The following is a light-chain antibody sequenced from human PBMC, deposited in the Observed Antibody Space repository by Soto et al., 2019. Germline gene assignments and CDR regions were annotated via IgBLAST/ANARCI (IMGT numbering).Light chain of an antibody. J-gene: IGLJ1*01. CDR1: SSDIGAYNY. V-gene: IGLV2-11*01. CDR3: CSYAGRYTYI. CDR2: DVS. Sequence: QSVLTQPASLSWSPGQSITISCTGTSSDIGAYNYVSWYQQHPGKAPKLMIYDVSKRPSGVPDRFSGSKSGNTASLTISGLQAEDEADYYCCSYAGRYTYIFGTGTKGTVL.